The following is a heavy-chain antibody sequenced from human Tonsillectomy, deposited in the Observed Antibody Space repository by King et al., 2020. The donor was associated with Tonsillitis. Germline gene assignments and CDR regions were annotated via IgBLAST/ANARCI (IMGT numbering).Heavy chain of an antibody. V-gene: IGHV3-30*04. J-gene: IGHJ6*02. CDR2: ISYDGSNK. Sequence: VQLVESGGGVVQPGRSLRLSCAASGFTFSSYAMHWVRQAPGKGLEWVAVISYDGSNKYYEDSVKGRFTISRDNSKNTLYLQMNSLGAEDTAVYYCARDGDSSGWYSYYYYYFGMDVWGQGTTVTVSS. D-gene: IGHD6-19*01. CDR1: GFTFSSYA. CDR3: ARDGDSSGWYSYYYYYFGMDV.